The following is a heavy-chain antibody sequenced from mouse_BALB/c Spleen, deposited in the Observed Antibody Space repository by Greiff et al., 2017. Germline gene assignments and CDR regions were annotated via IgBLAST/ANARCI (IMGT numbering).Heavy chain of an antibody. D-gene: IGHD4-1*01. J-gene: IGHJ3*01. CDR1: GFTFSSFG. CDR2: ISSGSSTI. Sequence: EVQGVESGGGLVQPGGSRKLSCAASGFTFSSFGMHWVRQAPEKGLEWVAYISSGSSTIYYADTVKGRFTISRDNPKNTLFLQMTSLRSEDTAMYYCARANWGFAYWGQGTLVTVSA. CDR3: ARANWGFAY. V-gene: IGHV5-17*02.